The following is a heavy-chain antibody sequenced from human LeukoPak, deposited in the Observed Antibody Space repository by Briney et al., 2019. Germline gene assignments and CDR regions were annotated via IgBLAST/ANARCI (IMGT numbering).Heavy chain of an antibody. CDR2: ISGSGGST. V-gene: IGHV3-23*01. Sequence: GGSLRPSCAASGFTFSSYAMSWVRQAPGKGLEWVSAISGSGGSTYYADSVKGRFTISRDNSKNTLYLQMNSLRAEDTAVYYCAKGSDIVLMVYAPDAFDIWGQGTMVTVSS. CDR1: GFTFSSYA. CDR3: AKGSDIVLMVYAPDAFDI. D-gene: IGHD2-8*01. J-gene: IGHJ3*02.